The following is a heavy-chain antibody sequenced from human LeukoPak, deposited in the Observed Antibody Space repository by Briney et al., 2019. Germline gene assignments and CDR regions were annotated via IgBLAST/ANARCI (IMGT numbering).Heavy chain of an antibody. CDR3: ARDRYYYDSSGYPDY. CDR1: RYTFTGYY. Sequence: ASVKVSCKASRYTFTGYYMHWVRQAPGQGLEWMGWINPNSGVTDYAQNFQGRVTMTRDTSISTAYVELSRLRSDDTAVYYCARDRYYYDSSGYPDYWGQGTLVTVSS. CDR2: INPNSGVT. J-gene: IGHJ4*02. D-gene: IGHD3-22*01. V-gene: IGHV1-2*02.